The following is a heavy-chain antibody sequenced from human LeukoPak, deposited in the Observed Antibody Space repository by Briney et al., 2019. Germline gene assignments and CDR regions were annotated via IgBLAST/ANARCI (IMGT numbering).Heavy chain of an antibody. Sequence: SQTLSLTCTVSGGSISSGGYYWSWIRQRPGQGLEWIGSVYYSGSTYYNPSLKGRVTISVDTSKNQLSLNLNSVTAADTAVYYCARDGRGYAFDIWGQGTMVTVSS. CDR1: GGSISSGGYY. V-gene: IGHV4-31*03. D-gene: IGHD3-10*01. J-gene: IGHJ3*02. CDR2: VYYSGST. CDR3: ARDGRGYAFDI.